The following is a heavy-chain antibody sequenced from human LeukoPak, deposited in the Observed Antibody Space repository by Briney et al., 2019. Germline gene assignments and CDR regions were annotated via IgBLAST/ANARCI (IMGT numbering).Heavy chain of an antibody. CDR1: GGSISSYY. CDR2: IYTSGST. Sequence: SETLSLTCTVSGGSISSYYWSWIRQPAGKGLEWIGRIYTSGSTNYNPSLKSRVTMSVDTSKNQFSLKLSSVTAADTAVYYCARGVYSYGSNWFDPWGQGTLVTVSS. D-gene: IGHD5-18*01. V-gene: IGHV4-4*07. CDR3: ARGVYSYGSNWFDP. J-gene: IGHJ5*02.